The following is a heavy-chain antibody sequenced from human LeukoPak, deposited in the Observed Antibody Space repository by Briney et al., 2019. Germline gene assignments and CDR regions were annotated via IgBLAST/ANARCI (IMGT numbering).Heavy chain of an antibody. D-gene: IGHD3-10*01. V-gene: IGHV3-23*01. CDR2: ISGNGVYT. CDR3: AKDRDYKDKSTWRTFDY. CDR1: GFTFITHG. Sequence: GGSLRLSCGGSGFTFITHGVAWFRQAPGKGLEWCSIISGNGVYTYYADSVKGRFTISRDNSKNMVYLQMNSLRTDDTAIYYCAKDRDYKDKSTWRTFDYWGRGTLVTVSS. J-gene: IGHJ4*02.